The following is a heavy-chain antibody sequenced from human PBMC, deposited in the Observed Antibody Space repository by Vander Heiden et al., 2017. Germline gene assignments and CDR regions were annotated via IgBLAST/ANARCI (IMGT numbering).Heavy chain of an antibody. CDR2: IYYSGST. D-gene: IGHD2-15*01. CDR1: GGSISSSSYY. Sequence: QLQLQESGPGLVKPSETLSLTCTVSGGSISSSSYYWGWIRQPPGKGLEWIGSIYYSGSTYYNPSLKSRVTRSVDTSKNQFSLKRSSVTAADTAVYYWAGRGGSCYYLWGQGTLVTVSS. V-gene: IGHV4-39*01. CDR3: AGRGGSCYYL. J-gene: IGHJ5*02.